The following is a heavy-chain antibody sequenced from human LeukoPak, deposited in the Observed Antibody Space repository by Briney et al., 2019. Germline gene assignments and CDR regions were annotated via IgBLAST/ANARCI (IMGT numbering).Heavy chain of an antibody. J-gene: IGHJ4*02. Sequence: PGGSLRLSCAASGFTFSSYAITWVRQAPGKGLEWVSGISGSGGSTYYADSVKGRFTISRDNSKNTLYLQMNSLRAEDTAVYYCAKDRVRAGFFGVVITFYYWGQGTLVTVSS. CDR3: AKDRVRAGFFGVVITFYY. CDR1: GFTFSSYA. V-gene: IGHV3-23*01. D-gene: IGHD3-3*01. CDR2: ISGSGGST.